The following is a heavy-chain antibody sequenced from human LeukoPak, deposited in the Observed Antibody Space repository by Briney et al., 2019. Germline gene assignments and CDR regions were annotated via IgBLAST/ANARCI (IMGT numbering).Heavy chain of an antibody. J-gene: IGHJ4*02. CDR1: GGSISSSNYY. D-gene: IGHD2-21*01. V-gene: IGHV4-39*01. CDR2: IYYSGST. CDR3: ARSLGLVNFDY. Sequence: PSETLSLTCTVSGGSISSSNYYWGWIRQPPGKGLEWIGSIYYSGSTYQNPSLKSRATISVGTSKNQFSMKLSSVTAADTAVYYCARSLGLVNFDYWGQGTLVTVSS.